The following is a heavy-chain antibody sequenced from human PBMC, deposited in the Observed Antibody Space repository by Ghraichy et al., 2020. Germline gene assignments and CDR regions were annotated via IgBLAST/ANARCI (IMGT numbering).Heavy chain of an antibody. V-gene: IGHV1-69*13. Sequence: SVKVSCKASGGTFSSYAISWVRQAPGQGLEWMGGIIPIFGTANYAQKFQGRVTITADESTSTAYMELSSLRSEDTAVYYCARDHFILNVVHYYYGMDVWGQGTTVTISS. J-gene: IGHJ6*02. D-gene: IGHD3-16*01. CDR2: IIPIFGTA. CDR1: GGTFSSYA. CDR3: ARDHFILNVVHYYYGMDV.